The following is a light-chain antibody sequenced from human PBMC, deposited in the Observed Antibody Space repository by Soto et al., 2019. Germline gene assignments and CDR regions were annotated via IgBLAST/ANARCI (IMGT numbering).Light chain of an antibody. CDR3: AAWDDSLSAVL. Sequence: QSVLTQPPSTSGTPGQRVTISCSGGSSNIGRSSVNWYQQLPGTAPKLLIYANNQRPSGVPDRFSGSKSGTSASLAISGLQSADEADYYCAAWDDSLSAVLFGGGTKLTVL. V-gene: IGLV1-44*01. J-gene: IGLJ2*01. CDR2: ANN. CDR1: SSNIGRSS.